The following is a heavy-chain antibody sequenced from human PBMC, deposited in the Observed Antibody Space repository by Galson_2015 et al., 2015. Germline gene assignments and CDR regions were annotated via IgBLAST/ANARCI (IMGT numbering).Heavy chain of an antibody. CDR2: INSDGSST. J-gene: IGHJ3*02. CDR3: VILGVVAFAI. D-gene: IGHD2-15*01. V-gene: IGHV3-74*01. CDR1: GFTFSSYW. Sequence: SLRLSCAASGFTFSSYWMHWVRQAPGKGLVWVSHINSDGSSTTYADSVKGRFTITRDNARNTLYLQMNSLRAEDAAVYYCVILGVVAFAIWGQGTMVTVSS.